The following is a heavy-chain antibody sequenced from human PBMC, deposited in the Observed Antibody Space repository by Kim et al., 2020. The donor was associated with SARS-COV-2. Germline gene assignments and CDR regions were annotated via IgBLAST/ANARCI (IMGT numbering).Heavy chain of an antibody. CDR3: VSFPMVRGVIWADY. D-gene: IGHD3-10*01. Sequence: ADSVKGRFTISRDNSKNTLYLQMSSLRAEDTAVYYCVSFPMVRGVIWADYWGQGTLVTVSS. J-gene: IGHJ4*02. V-gene: IGHV3-64D*09.